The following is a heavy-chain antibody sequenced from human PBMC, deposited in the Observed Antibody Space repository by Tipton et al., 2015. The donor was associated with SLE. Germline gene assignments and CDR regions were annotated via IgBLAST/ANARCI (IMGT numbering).Heavy chain of an antibody. Sequence: TLSLTCSVSGASISSSNYYWVWIRQLPGKGLEWIGRIYTNGNTNYKPSLKSRLTISIDTSKNQFSLKLSSVTAADTAVYYCARVPAVYYYYMDVWGKGTTVTVSS. CDR3: ARVPAVYYYYMDV. CDR1: GASISSSNYY. D-gene: IGHD2-2*01. CDR2: IYTNGNT. V-gene: IGHV4-61*02. J-gene: IGHJ6*03.